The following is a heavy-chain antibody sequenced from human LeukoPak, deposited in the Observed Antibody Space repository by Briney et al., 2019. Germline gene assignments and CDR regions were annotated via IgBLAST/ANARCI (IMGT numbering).Heavy chain of an antibody. CDR2: ISYSGST. D-gene: IGHD6-13*01. CDR3: ARGYSSSWYWFDP. V-gene: IGHV4-59*01. J-gene: IGHJ5*02. CDR1: GGSISGYY. Sequence: PETLSLTCTVSGGSISGYYWSWIRQPPGKGLEWIGYISYSGSTNYNPSLKSRVTLSVDTSKNQFSLKLSSVTAADTAVYHCARGYSSSWYWFDPWGQGTLVTVSS.